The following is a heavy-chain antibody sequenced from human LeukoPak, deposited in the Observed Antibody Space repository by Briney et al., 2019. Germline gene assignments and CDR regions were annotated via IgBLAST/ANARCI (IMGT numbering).Heavy chain of an antibody. D-gene: IGHD3-10*01. CDR1: GGSFSGYY. CDR2: IFYPGST. J-gene: IGHJ4*02. Sequence: SETLSLTCAVYGGSFSGYYWGWIRQPPGKGLEWIGSIFYPGSTYYNPSLKSRVTISVDTSENQLSLKLSSVTAADTAVYYCARGKYIDSGSYNVFDYWGQGTLVTVSS. V-gene: IGHV4-34*12. CDR3: ARGKYIDSGSYNVFDY.